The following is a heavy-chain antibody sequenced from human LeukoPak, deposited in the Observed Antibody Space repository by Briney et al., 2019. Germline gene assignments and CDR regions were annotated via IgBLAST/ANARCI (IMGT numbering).Heavy chain of an antibody. J-gene: IGHJ4*02. CDR2: ISSSSSYI. D-gene: IGHD6-13*01. Sequence: PGGSLRLSCAASGFTFSSYSMNWVRQAPGKGLEWVSSISSSSSYIYYADSVKGRFTISRDNAKNSLYLQMNSLRAEDTAVYYCATYKRSSLDYWGQGTLVTVSS. CDR1: GFTFSSYS. V-gene: IGHV3-21*04. CDR3: ATYKRSSLDY.